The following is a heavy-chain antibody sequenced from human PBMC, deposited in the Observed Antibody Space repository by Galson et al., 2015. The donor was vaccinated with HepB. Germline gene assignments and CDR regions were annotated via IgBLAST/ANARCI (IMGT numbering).Heavy chain of an antibody. CDR2: INAGNGNT. CDR3: TSHQVVPAASYYYYYGMDV. CDR1: GYTFTSYA. V-gene: IGHV1-3*01. D-gene: IGHD2-2*01. J-gene: IGHJ6*02. Sequence: SVKVSCKASGYTFTSYAMHWVRQAPGQRLEWMGWINAGNGNTKYSQKFQGRVTITRDTSASTAYMELSSLRSEDTAVYYCTSHQVVPAASYYYYYGMDVWGQGTTVTVSS.